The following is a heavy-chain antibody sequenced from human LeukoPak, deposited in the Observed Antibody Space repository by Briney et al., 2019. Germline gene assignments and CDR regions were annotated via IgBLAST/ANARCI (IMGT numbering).Heavy chain of an antibody. Sequence: SETLSLTCAVSGGSISSGGYSWSWIRQPPGKGLEWIGYIYHSGSTYYNPSLKSRVTISVDTSKNQFSLKLSSVTAADTAVYYCARAAGFYYFDYWGQGTLVTVSS. CDR2: IYHSGST. V-gene: IGHV4-30-2*05. CDR3: ARAAGFYYFDY. J-gene: IGHJ4*02. CDR1: GGSISSGGYS. D-gene: IGHD3-3*01.